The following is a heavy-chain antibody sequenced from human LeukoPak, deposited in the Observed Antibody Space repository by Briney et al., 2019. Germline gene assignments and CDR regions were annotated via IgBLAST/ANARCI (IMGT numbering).Heavy chain of an antibody. CDR1: GFTFSSYA. CDR2: ISGSGGST. Sequence: PGGSLRLSCAASGFTFSSYAMSWVRQAPGKGLEWVSAISGSGGSTYYADSVKGRFTISRDNSKNPLYLQMNSLRAEDTAVYYCAKVGPNSPPPLLWFGELYFDYWGQGTLVTVSS. CDR3: AKVGPNSPPPLLWFGELYFDY. V-gene: IGHV3-23*01. D-gene: IGHD3-10*01. J-gene: IGHJ4*02.